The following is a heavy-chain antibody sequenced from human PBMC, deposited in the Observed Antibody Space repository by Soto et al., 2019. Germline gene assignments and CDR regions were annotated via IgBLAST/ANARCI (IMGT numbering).Heavy chain of an antibody. V-gene: IGHV4-61*08. D-gene: IGHD4-17*01. CDR2: IYYSGTT. CDR3: AGDYGDYNFDY. CDR1: GGSVSSGDYY. J-gene: IGHJ4*02. Sequence: QVQLQESGPGLVKPSETLSLTCTVSGGSVSSGDYYWTWIRQPPGKGLEWIGYIYYSGTTTYNPSPKSRVTISLDTSKNQFSLRLRSLTAADTAVYYCAGDYGDYNFDYWGQGNLVTVSS.